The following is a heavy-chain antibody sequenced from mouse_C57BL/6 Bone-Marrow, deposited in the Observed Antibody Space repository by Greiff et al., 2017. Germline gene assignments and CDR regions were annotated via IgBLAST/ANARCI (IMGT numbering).Heavy chain of an antibody. J-gene: IGHJ3*01. CDR2: INPSSGYT. V-gene: IGHV1-4*01. CDR1: GYTFTSYT. CDR3: ARFTTVVARGFAY. D-gene: IGHD1-1*01. Sequence: QVQLQQSGAELARPGASVTMSCKASGYTFTSYTMHWVQQRPGQGLEWIGYINPSSGYTKYNQKFKDKATLTADKSSSTAYMQLSSLTSEDSAVYYCARFTTVVARGFAYWGQGTLVTVSA.